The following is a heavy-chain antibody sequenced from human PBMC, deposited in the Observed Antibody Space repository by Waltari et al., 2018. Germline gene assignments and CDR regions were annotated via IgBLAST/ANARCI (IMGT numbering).Heavy chain of an antibody. J-gene: IGHJ4*02. D-gene: IGHD6-13*01. V-gene: IGHV4-39*07. CDR1: GGSISSSSYY. CDR2: IYYRGST. Sequence: QLQLQESGPGLVKPSETLSLTCTVSGGSISSSSYYWGWIRQPPGKGLEWIGSIYYRGSTDYNPSLKSRVTISVDTSKNQFSLKLSSVTAADTVVYYCARDLHSSRLFDYWGQGTLVTVSS. CDR3: ARDLHSSRLFDY.